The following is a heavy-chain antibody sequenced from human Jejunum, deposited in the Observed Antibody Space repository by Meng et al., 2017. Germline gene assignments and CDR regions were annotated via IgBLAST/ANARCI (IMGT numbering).Heavy chain of an antibody. CDR2: ITPSGVRP. V-gene: IGHV3-23*01. CDR3: AKRYCSDGSCCGFDN. J-gene: IGHJ4*02. D-gene: IGHD2-15*01. CDR1: GFSFSNYA. Sequence: GGSLRLSCAGSGFSFSNYAVNWVRQAPGKGLEWISGITPSGVRPIYADSVKGRFTFSRSNSRNTVYLQLNSLRVDDTAMYYCAKRYCSDGSCCGFDNWGQGTLVTVSS.